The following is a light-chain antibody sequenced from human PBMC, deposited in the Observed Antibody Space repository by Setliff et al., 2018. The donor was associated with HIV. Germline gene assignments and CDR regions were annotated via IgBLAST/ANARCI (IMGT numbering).Light chain of an antibody. V-gene: IGLV1-40*01. CDR1: ISNIGTGYD. J-gene: IGLJ1*01. CDR2: DNN. Sequence: QSALAQPPSVSGAPGPRVTISCTGTISNIGTGYDVHWYQQLPGTAPKLLIYDNNNRPSGVPDRFSGSKSGTSASLAITGLQAEDEADYYCSSYTSSNTRVFGTGTKV. CDR3: SSYTSSNTRV.